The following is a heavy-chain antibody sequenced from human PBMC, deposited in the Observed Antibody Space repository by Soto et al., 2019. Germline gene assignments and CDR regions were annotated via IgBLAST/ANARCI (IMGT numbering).Heavy chain of an antibody. V-gene: IGHV3-7*01. CDR2: IKPDGSGE. D-gene: IGHD2-21*01. J-gene: IGHJ4*02. CDR3: AKLLNGVSALDY. CDR1: GITLSRDW. Sequence: GGSLRLSCTASGITLSRDWMTWVRQAPGKGLEWVASIKPDGSGEYYLDSVKGRFTISRDNTKNSLYFQANSLRAEDTAMYFCAKLLNGVSALDYWGQGTLVTVSS.